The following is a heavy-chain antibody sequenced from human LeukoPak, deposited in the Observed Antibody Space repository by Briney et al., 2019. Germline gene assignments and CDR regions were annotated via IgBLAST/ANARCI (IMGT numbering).Heavy chain of an antibody. D-gene: IGHD3-10*01. CDR3: AKDLKVRGVMPLDY. J-gene: IGHJ4*02. V-gene: IGHV3-23*01. CDR1: GFTFSSYA. CDR2: ISGSGGST. Sequence: GGSLRLSCAASGFTFSSYAMSWVRQAPGKGLEWVSAISGSGGSTYYADSVKGRFTISRDNSKNTLYLQMNSLRAEDTAVYYCAKDLKVRGVMPLDYWGQGTLVTVSS.